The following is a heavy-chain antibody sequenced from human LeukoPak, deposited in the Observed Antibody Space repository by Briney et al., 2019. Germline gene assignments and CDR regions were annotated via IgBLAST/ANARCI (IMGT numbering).Heavy chain of an antibody. V-gene: IGHV4-59*01. CDR1: GGSMTSYY. J-gene: IGHJ6*03. D-gene: IGHD2-8*01. Sequence: PSETLSLTCSVSGGSMTSYYWSWIRQPPGKGLEWIGYIYYSGSTKYNPSLKSRVTISVDTSKNQFSLKLNSETAADTAVYYCAREVSYYMDVWGKGTTVTVSS. CDR2: IYYSGST. CDR3: AREVSYYMDV.